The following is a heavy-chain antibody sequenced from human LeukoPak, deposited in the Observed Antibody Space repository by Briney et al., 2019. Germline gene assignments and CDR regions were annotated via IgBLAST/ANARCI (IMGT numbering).Heavy chain of an antibody. J-gene: IGHJ4*02. CDR1: GYTFASYS. CDR3: ARASYCSDGSCYSDY. Sequence: ASVKVSCKASGYTFASYSISWVRQAPGQGLEWMGWISAYNGNTIYAQKVKGRVTMTTDTSTSTAYMELRSLKSDDTAVYYCARASYCSDGSCYSDYWGQGTLVTVSS. D-gene: IGHD2-15*01. CDR2: ISAYNGNT. V-gene: IGHV1-18*01.